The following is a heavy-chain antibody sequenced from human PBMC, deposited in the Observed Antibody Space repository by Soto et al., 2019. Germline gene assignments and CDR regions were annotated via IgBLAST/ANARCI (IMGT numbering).Heavy chain of an antibody. J-gene: IGHJ1*01. Sequence: QVQLVQSGAEVKKPGASVKVSCKASGYTFTSYAMHWVRQAPGQRLEWMGWINAGNGNTKYSQKFQGRVTITRDTSASTAYMELSSLRSEDTAVYYCARDYLEERIAVAGDAEYFQHWGQGTLVTVSS. V-gene: IGHV1-3*01. D-gene: IGHD6-19*01. CDR3: ARDYLEERIAVAGDAEYFQH. CDR2: INAGNGNT. CDR1: GYTFTSYA.